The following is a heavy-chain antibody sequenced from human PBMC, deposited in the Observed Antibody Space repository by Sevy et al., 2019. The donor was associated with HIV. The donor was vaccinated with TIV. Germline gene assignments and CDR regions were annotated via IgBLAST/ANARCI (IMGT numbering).Heavy chain of an antibody. D-gene: IGHD6-6*01. CDR2: ISGSGGST. CDR3: AKARRTSIAALRGDAFDI. V-gene: IGHV3-23*01. J-gene: IGHJ3*02. Sequence: GESLKISCAASGFTFSSYAMSWVRQAPGKGLEWVSAISGSGGSTYYADSVKGRFTISRDNSKNTLYLQMNSLRAEDTAVYYCAKARRTSIAALRGDAFDIWGQGTMVTVSS. CDR1: GFTFSSYA.